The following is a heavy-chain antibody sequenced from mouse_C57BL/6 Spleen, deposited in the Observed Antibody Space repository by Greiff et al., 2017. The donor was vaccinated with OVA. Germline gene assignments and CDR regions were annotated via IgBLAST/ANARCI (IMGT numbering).Heavy chain of an antibody. CDR1: GFTFSSSA. CDR2: IRRGGDYI. D-gene: IGHD1-1*01. Sequence: EVKLVESGAGLVKPGGSLKLSCAASGFTFSSSAMSWVRQTPEKRLEWVAYIRRGGDYIYYADTVKGRFTISRDNARNTLYLQMSSLKSEDSAMYYCTRYYYGSSHWYFDVWGTGTTVTVSS. J-gene: IGHJ1*03. CDR3: TRYYYGSSHWYFDV. V-gene: IGHV5-9-1*02.